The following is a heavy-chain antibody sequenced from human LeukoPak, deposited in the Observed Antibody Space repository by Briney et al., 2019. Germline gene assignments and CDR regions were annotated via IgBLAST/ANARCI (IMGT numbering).Heavy chain of an antibody. CDR1: GFTFGNYP. V-gene: IGHV3-23*01. D-gene: IGHD2-8*02. J-gene: IGHJ4*02. CDR2: VSANGIST. CDR3: AKDRGYGTGRDFDY. Sequence: PGWSLRLSCAASGFTFGNYPMSWVRQAPGKGLEWVAVVSANGISTLYAVSVKGRFTISRDNPMNTLYLQMSSLRAEDTAVYYCAKDRGYGTGRDFDYWGQGALVTVSS.